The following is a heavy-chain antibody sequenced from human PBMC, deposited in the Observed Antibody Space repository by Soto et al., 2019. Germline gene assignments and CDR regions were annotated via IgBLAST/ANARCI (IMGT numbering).Heavy chain of an antibody. Sequence: QEQLVQSGPEVKKPGSSVTVSCKASACTFNNYAICWLRQAPGQGLEWMGGTIPLFSTSSYAQKFQGRFTITAHKYTSTVDMEMRNLKSEDTAIYYWARAGGRPYDYYGMEVGGHGTKVNVS. CDR1: ACTFNNYA. J-gene: IGHJ6*02. D-gene: IGHD2-15*01. CDR2: TIPLFSTS. V-gene: IGHV1-69*06. CDR3: ARAGGRPYDYYGMEV.